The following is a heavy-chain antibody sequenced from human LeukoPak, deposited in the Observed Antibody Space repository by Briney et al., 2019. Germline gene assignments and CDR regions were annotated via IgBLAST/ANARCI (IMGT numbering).Heavy chain of an antibody. V-gene: IGHV3-23*01. CDR1: GGSISSYY. J-gene: IGHJ4*02. CDR2: ITGSGRNT. D-gene: IGHD6-19*01. CDR3: AKEIGSSTFFDY. Sequence: ETLSLTCTVSGGSISSYYWSWVRQAPGKGLEWVSHITGSGRNTYYADSVKGRFTVSRDNSKSTMYLQMNSLRADDTAVYYCAKEIGSSTFFDYWGQGTRVTVSS.